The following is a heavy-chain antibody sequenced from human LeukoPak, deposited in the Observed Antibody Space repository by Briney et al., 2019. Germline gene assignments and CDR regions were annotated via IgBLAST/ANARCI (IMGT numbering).Heavy chain of an antibody. V-gene: IGHV3-30*04. CDR1: GFTFSSYA. J-gene: IGHJ4*02. Sequence: GGSLRLSCAASGFTFSSYAMHGVRQAPGKGLEWVAVISYDGSNKYYADSVKGRFTISRDNSKNTLYLQMNSLRAEDTAVYYCARDLNDLWFGTDYWGQGTLVTVSS. CDR2: ISYDGSNK. D-gene: IGHD3-10*01. CDR3: ARDLNDLWFGTDY.